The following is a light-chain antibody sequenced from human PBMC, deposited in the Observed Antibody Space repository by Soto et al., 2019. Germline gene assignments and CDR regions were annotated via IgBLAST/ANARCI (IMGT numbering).Light chain of an antibody. Sequence: EIVLTQSPGTLSLSPGERATLSCRASQSVSSSYLAWYQQKTGQAPRLLIYGASSRATGIPDRFSGSGSGTDLTLTISRLEPEDFAVYYCQQYGSSPLFGQGTKLEIK. J-gene: IGKJ2*01. V-gene: IGKV3-20*01. CDR3: QQYGSSPL. CDR1: QSVSSSY. CDR2: GAS.